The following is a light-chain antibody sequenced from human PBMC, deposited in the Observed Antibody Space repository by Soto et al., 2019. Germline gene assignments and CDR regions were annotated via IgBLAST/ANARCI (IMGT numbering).Light chain of an antibody. V-gene: IGLV1-51*02. CDR3: GTWDSSLGGV. CDR2: END. Sequence: QSVLTQPPSVSAAPGQRVTISCSGSSSNIGNNYVSWYQHLPGTAPKLLIYENDKRPSGIPDRFSGSKSGTSATLGITGLQTGDEADYYCGTWDSSLGGVFGTGTQLTVL. CDR1: SSNIGNNY. J-gene: IGLJ1*01.